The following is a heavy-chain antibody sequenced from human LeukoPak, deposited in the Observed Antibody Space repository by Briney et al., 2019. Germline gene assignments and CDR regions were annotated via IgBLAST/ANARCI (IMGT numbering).Heavy chain of an antibody. V-gene: IGHV3-30*02. CDR3: AWGDYYFDY. Sequence: PGGSLRLSCAASGFTFSTYGMYWVRRAPGKGLEWVAFVRYDGSKIYYAESVKGRFTLSRDISKNTLYLQMNSLRAEDTAVYYCAWGDYYFDYWGQGTLVTVSS. CDR2: VRYDGSKI. D-gene: IGHD7-27*01. J-gene: IGHJ4*02. CDR1: GFTFSTYG.